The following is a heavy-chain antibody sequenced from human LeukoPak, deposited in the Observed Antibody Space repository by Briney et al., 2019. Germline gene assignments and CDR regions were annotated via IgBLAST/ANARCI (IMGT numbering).Heavy chain of an antibody. V-gene: IGHV3-33*01. Sequence: PGGSLRLSCAASGFTFSSYGMHWVRQAPGKGLEWVAVIWYDGSNKYYADSVKGRFTISRDNSKNTLYLQMNSLRAEDTAVYYCARDLGQYYYDSSAVGDYWGQGTLVTVSS. CDR3: ARDLGQYYYDSSAVGDY. CDR2: IWYDGSNK. CDR1: GFTFSSYG. D-gene: IGHD3-22*01. J-gene: IGHJ4*02.